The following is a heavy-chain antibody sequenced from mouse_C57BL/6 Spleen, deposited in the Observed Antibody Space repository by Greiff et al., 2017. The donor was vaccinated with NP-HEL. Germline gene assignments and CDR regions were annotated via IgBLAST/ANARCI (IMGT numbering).Heavy chain of an antibody. V-gene: IGHV1-69*01. J-gene: IGHJ1*03. Sequence: QVQLKQPGAELVMPGASVKLSCKASGYTFTSYWMHWVKQRPGQGLEWIGEIDPSDSYTNYNQKFKGKSTLIVDKSSSTAYMQLSSLTSEDSAVYYCARGVTTRDWYFDVWGTGTTVTVSS. D-gene: IGHD2-2*01. CDR3: ARGVTTRDWYFDV. CDR2: IDPSDSYT. CDR1: GYTFTSYW.